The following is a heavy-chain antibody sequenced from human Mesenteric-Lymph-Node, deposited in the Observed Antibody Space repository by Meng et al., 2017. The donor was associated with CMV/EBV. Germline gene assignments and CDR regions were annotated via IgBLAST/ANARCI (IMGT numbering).Heavy chain of an antibody. CDR3: ARCHNDILTGYSDY. CDR2: INWNGGST. J-gene: IGHJ4*02. Sequence: GGSLRLSCAASGFRFNEYGMSWVRQAPGKGLEWVSGINWNGGSTGYADSVKGRFTISRDNAKNSLYLQMNSLRAEDTALYYCARCHNDILTGYSDYWGQGALVTVSS. D-gene: IGHD3-9*01. V-gene: IGHV3-20*04. CDR1: GFRFNEYG.